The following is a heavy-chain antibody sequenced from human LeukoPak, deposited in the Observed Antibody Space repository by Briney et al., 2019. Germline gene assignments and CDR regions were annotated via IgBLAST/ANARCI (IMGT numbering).Heavy chain of an antibody. Sequence: SETLSLTCTVSGGSISSCYWSWIRQPPGKGLEWIGYIYYSGSTNYNPSLKSRVTISVDTSKNQFSLKLSSVTAADTAVYYCARDGSSWFLDAFDIWGQGTMVTVSS. CDR2: IYYSGST. CDR1: GGSISSCY. D-gene: IGHD6-13*01. V-gene: IGHV4-59*01. CDR3: ARDGSSWFLDAFDI. J-gene: IGHJ3*02.